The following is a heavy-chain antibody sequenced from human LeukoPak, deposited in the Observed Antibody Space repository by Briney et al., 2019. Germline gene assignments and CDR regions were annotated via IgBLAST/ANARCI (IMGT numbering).Heavy chain of an antibody. CDR2: ISGSDGST. CDR1: GFTFRSYG. D-gene: IGHD3-10*01. CDR3: AKDLGFGELSRYFDL. J-gene: IGHJ2*01. Sequence: PGGSLRLSCAASGFTFRSYGMSWVRQAPGKGLEWVSGISGSDGSTYYADSVKGRFTISRDHSKNTLYLQMNSLRAEDTAVYYCAKDLGFGELSRYFDLWGRGTLVTVSS. V-gene: IGHV3-23*01.